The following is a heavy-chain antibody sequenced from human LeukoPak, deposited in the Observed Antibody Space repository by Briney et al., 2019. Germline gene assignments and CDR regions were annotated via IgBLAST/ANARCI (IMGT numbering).Heavy chain of an antibody. D-gene: IGHD3-10*01. J-gene: IGHJ4*02. CDR1: GYTLTELS. V-gene: IGHV1-24*01. CDR2: FDPEDGET. Sequence: ASVKVSCKVSGYTLTELSMHWVRQAPGKGLEWMGGFDPEDGETIYAQKFQGRVTMTEDTSTNTAYMELSSLRSEDTAVYYCATDGGPYGSGTYFDYWGQGTLVTVSS. CDR3: ATDGGPYGSGTYFDY.